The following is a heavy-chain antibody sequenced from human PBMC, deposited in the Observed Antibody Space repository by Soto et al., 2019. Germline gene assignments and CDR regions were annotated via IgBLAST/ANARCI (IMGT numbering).Heavy chain of an antibody. CDR1: GGSISSGGYY. D-gene: IGHD2-15*01. Sequence: PSETLSLTCTVSGGSISSGGYYWNWIRQHPGKGLEWIGYIFYTGSANFNPPLKSRVTISVDTSKNQFSLTLNSVTAADTAVYYCARALPGYYYGMDVWGQGTTVTVYS. CDR2: IFYTGSA. V-gene: IGHV4-31*03. CDR3: ARALPGYYYGMDV. J-gene: IGHJ6*02.